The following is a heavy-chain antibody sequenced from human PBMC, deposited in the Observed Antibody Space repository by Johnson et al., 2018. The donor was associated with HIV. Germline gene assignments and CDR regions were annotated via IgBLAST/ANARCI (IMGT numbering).Heavy chain of an antibody. Sequence: VQLVESGGGLVKPGGSLRLSCAASGFTFSDYYMSWIRQAPGKGLAWVSLIRWDGGSTYYADSVKGRFTISRDNSKNSLYLQMNSLRAEDTALYYCARQQQLTHDAFDIWGQGTMVTVSS. CDR2: IRWDGGST. CDR1: GFTFSDYY. D-gene: IGHD6-13*01. J-gene: IGHJ3*02. V-gene: IGHV3-43D*03. CDR3: ARQQQLTHDAFDI.